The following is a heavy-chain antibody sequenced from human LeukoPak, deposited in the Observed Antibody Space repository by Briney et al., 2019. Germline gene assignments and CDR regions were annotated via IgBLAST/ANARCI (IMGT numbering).Heavy chain of an antibody. V-gene: IGHV3-7*05. J-gene: IGHJ4*02. CDR3: ARLPLTARRHFDF. D-gene: IGHD5-18*01. CDR1: GFTFSAYW. CDR2: IKEDGSEK. Sequence: GGSLRLSCAASGFTFSAYWMSWVRQTPGKGLEWVANIKEDGSEKYYVDYVKGRFIISRDNAKNSLYVQMNSLRAEDTAVYYCARLPLTARRHFDFWGQGTLVTVSS.